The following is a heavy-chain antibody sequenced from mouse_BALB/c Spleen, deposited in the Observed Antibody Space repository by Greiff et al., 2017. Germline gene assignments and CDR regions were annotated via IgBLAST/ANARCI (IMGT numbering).Heavy chain of an antibody. Sequence: SGPELVKPGASVKISCKASGYSFTGYFMNWVMQSHGKSLEWIGRINPYNGDTFYNQKFKGKATLTVDKSSSTAHMELRSLASEDSAVYYCARTDYFDYWGQGTTLTVSS. CDR1: GYSFTGYF. V-gene: IGHV1-20*02. CDR2: INPYNGDT. CDR3: ARTDYFDY. J-gene: IGHJ2*01.